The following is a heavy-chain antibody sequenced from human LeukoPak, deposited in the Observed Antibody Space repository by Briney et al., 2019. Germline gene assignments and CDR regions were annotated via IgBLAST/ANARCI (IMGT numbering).Heavy chain of an antibody. Sequence: GGSLRLSCAASGFTFSSYAMSWVRQAPGKGLEWVSAISGSGGSTYYADSVKGRFTISRDNSKNTLYLQMNSLRDEDTAVYYCAKVPLAVAGPGDYFDYWGQGTLVTVSS. CDR3: AKVPLAVAGPGDYFDY. V-gene: IGHV3-23*01. CDR1: GFTFSSYA. D-gene: IGHD6-19*01. CDR2: ISGSGGST. J-gene: IGHJ4*02.